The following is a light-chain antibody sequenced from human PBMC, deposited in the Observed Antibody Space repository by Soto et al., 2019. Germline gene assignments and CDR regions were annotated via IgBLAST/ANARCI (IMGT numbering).Light chain of an antibody. CDR1: RSDIGSYNR. CDR2: EVT. V-gene: IGLV2-18*02. J-gene: IGLJ2*01. Sequence: QSALTQPPSVSGSPGQSVTLSCTATRSDIGSYNRVSWYQPPPGTAPKLIIYEVTNRPSGVPDRFSGSKSGNTASLTISGLQAEDEADYYCSSYTGSYTVFGGGTKLTVL. CDR3: SSYTGSYTV.